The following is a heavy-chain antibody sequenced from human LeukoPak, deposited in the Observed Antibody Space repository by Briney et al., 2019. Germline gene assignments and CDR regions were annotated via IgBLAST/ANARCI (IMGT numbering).Heavy chain of an antibody. CDR3: ARDSHGDYDIYFDS. D-gene: IGHD4-17*01. CDR1: GASIARGGYY. CDR2: IYYSGNS. J-gene: IGHJ4*02. Sequence: SETLSLTCTVSGASIARGGYYWSWIRQPPGKGLEWIGYIYYSGNSYYHPSLKSRVTISIDTSKNQFSLRLNSVTAADTAVYYCARDSHGDYDIYFDSWGQGTLVTVSS. V-gene: IGHV4-30-4*08.